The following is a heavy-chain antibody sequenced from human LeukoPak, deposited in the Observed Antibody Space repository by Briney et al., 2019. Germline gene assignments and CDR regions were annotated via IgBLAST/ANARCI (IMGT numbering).Heavy chain of an antibody. CDR1: GGTFSSYA. V-gene: IGHV1-69*06. J-gene: IGHJ5*02. CDR2: IIPIFGTA. D-gene: IGHD1-7*01. CDR3: ARDGRHNWNYEVGWFDP. Sequence: SVKVSCKASGGTFSSYAISWVRQAPGQGLEWMGGIIPIFGTANYAQKFQGRVTITADKSTSTAYMELSSLRSEDTAVYYCARDGRHNWNYEVGWFDPWGQGTLVTVSS.